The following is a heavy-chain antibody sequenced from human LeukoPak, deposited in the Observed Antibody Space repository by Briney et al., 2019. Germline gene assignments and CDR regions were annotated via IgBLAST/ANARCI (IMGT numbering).Heavy chain of an antibody. CDR2: IYPGDSDT. V-gene: IGHV5-51*01. J-gene: IGHJ3*02. CDR1: GYSFTSYW. Sequence: GESLKISCKGSGYSFTSYWIGWVRRMPRKGLEWMGIIYPGDSDTRYSPSFQGQVTISADKSISTAYLQWSSLKASDTAMYYCAQKRGGSLDAFDIWGQGTMVTVSS. D-gene: IGHD3-16*01. CDR3: AQKRGGSLDAFDI.